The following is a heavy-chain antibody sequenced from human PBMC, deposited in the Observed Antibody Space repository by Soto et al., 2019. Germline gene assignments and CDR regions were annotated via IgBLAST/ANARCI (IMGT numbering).Heavy chain of an antibody. J-gene: IGHJ4*02. CDR2: ITSYSSYI. CDR3: ARDRDNQWSPLAY. CDR1: GFTFSSYT. V-gene: IGHV3-21*01. D-gene: IGHD3-3*01. Sequence: EVQLVESGGGLVKPGGSLRLSCAASGFTFSSYTMNWVRQAPGKGLEWVASITSYSSYINYADSVKGRFTISRDNAKNSLYLQMDSLRVEDTAAYYCARDRDNQWSPLAYWGQGTLVTVSS.